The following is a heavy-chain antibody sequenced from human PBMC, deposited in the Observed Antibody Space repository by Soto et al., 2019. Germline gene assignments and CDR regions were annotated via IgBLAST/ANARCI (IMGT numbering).Heavy chain of an antibody. CDR3: ARGAVRYCSGGSCPGGY. V-gene: IGHV1-18*01. J-gene: IGHJ4*02. CDR2: ISANNGNT. CDR1: GSTFTSSG. D-gene: IGHD2-15*01. Sequence: ATVKVSCKASGSTFTSSGMSWVRQAPGQWLEWIGWISANNGNTNYAQKLQGRVTMTTDTSTSTAYMELRSLRSEDTAVYYCARGAVRYCSGGSCPGGYWGQGTLVTVSS.